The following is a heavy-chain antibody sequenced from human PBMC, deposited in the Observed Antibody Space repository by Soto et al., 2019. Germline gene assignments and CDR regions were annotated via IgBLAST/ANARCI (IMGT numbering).Heavy chain of an antibody. Sequence: SETLSLTCSVSGGSIRSYYWSWIRQSPEKGLEWIGYFYHSGNSNFNPSLKSRVTISVDTSKNQLSLSLRSVTAADTAVYFCARISSVDPYGYVNGGLDVWGQGTTVTVSS. CDR2: FYHSGNS. CDR3: ARISSVDPYGYVNGGLDV. V-gene: IGHV4-59*01. D-gene: IGHD5-18*01. J-gene: IGHJ6*02. CDR1: GGSIRSYY.